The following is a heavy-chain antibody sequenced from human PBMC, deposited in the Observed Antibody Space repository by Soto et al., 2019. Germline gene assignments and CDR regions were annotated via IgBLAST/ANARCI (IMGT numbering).Heavy chain of an antibody. CDR3: TRLRAVDRNDY. Sequence: GESLKISCKGSGYSFTSYWIGLVRQMPGKGLEWMGIIYPRDSDTRYSPSFQGQVTISADKSISTAYLQWSSLKASDTAMYYCTRLRAVDRNDYWGQGTLVTVSS. V-gene: IGHV5-51*01. CDR2: IYPRDSDT. CDR1: GYSFTSYW. J-gene: IGHJ4*02. D-gene: IGHD6-19*01.